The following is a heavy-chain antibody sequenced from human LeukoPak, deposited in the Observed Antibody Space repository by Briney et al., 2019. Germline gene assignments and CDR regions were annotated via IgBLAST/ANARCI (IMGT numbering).Heavy chain of an antibody. D-gene: IGHD3-22*01. CDR1: GGSISSYY. V-gene: IGHV4-59*01. CDR3: ARWGYFDNSGYFVAEY. J-gene: IGHJ4*02. Sequence: PSETLSLTCTVSGGSISSYYWSWIRQPPGKGLEWIGYIYYSGTTNYNPSLKSRVTISVDTSKNQFSLKLSSVTAADTATYYCARWGYFDNSGYFVAEYWGQGALVTVSS. CDR2: IYYSGTT.